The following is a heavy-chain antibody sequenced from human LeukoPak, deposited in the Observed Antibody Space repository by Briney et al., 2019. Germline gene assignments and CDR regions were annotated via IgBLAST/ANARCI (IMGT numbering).Heavy chain of an antibody. CDR2: IYYSGST. Sequence: SETLPLTCTVSGGSISSYYWSWIRQPPGKGLEWIGYIYYSGSTNYNPSLKSRVTISVDTSKNQFSLKLSSVTAADTAVYYCARRVTSSSWFGHNWFDPWGQGTLVTVSS. CDR3: ARRVTSSSWFGHNWFDP. CDR1: GGSISSYY. V-gene: IGHV4-59*08. D-gene: IGHD6-13*01. J-gene: IGHJ5*02.